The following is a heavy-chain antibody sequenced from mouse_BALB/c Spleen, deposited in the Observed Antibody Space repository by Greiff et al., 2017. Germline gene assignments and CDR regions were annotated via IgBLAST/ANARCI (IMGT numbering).Heavy chain of an antibody. CDR1: GYSITSDYA. V-gene: IGHV3-2*02. Sequence: EVQLVESGPGLVKPSQSLSLTCTVTGYSITSDYAWNWIRQFPGNKLEWMGYISYSGSTSYNPSLKSRISITRDTSKNQFFLQLNSVTTEDTATYYCAGLLRLAGGYWGQGTTLTVSS. CDR2: ISYSGST. CDR3: AGLLRLAGGY. J-gene: IGHJ2*01. D-gene: IGHD1-2*01.